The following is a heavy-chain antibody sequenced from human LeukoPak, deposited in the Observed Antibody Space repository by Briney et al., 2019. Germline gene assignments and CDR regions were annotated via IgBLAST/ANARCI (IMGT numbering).Heavy chain of an antibody. V-gene: IGHV1-24*01. CDR3: ATGGPTYYYDSSGYYEAAFDI. D-gene: IGHD3-22*01. CDR1: GYTLTGLS. Sequence: ASVKVSCKVSGYTLTGLSMHWVRQAPGKGLEWMGGFDPEDGETIYAQKFQGRVTMTEDTSTDTAYMELSSLRSEDTAVYYCATGGPTYYYDSSGYYEAAFDIWGQGTMVTVSS. CDR2: FDPEDGET. J-gene: IGHJ3*02.